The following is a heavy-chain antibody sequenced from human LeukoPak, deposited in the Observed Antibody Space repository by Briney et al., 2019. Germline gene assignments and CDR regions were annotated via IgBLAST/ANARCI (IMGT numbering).Heavy chain of an antibody. CDR3: AKEVVDYDSSGYYFNWFAP. J-gene: IGHJ5*02. V-gene: IGHV3-9*01. CDR1: GFTFDDYA. CDR2: ISWNSGSI. D-gene: IGHD3-22*01. Sequence: GGSLRLSCAASGFTFDDYAMHWVRQAPGKGLEWVSGISWNSGSIGYADSVKGRFTISRDNAKNSLYLQMNSLRAEDTALYYCAKEVVDYDSSGYYFNWFAPWGQGTLVTVSS.